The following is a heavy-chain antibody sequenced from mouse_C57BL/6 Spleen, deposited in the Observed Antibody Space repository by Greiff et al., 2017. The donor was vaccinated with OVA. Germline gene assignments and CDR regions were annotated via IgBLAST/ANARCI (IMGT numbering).Heavy chain of an antibody. CDR1: GYTFTSYW. Sequence: QVQLKQPGAELVKPGASVKLSCKASGYTFTSYWMHWVKQRPGQGLEWIGTIHPNSGSTNYNEKFKSKATLTVDKSSSTAYMQLSSLTSEDSAVYYCARYDYGNPYCAMDYWGQGTSVTVSS. V-gene: IGHV1-64*01. D-gene: IGHD2-1*01. CDR2: IHPNSGST. CDR3: ARYDYGNPYCAMDY. J-gene: IGHJ4*01.